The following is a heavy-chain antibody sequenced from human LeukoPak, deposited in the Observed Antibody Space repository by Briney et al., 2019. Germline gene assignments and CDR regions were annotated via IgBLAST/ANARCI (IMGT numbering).Heavy chain of an antibody. CDR3: AKVYAYDDYGGDY. CDR1: GFTFSSYG. CDR2: ISYDGSNK. J-gene: IGHJ4*02. V-gene: IGHV3-30*18. Sequence: GGSLRLSCAASGFTFSSYGMHWVRQAPGKGLEWVAVISYDGSNKYYADSVKGRFTISRDNSKNTLYLQMNSLRAEDTAVYYCAKVYAYDDYGGDYWGQGTLVTVSS. D-gene: IGHD4-17*01.